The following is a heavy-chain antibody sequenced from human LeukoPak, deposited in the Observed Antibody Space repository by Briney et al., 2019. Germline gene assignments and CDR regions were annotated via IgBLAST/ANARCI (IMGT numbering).Heavy chain of an antibody. CDR1: GGSISSYY. J-gene: IGHJ4*02. D-gene: IGHD1-26*01. CDR2: ISYSGNT. V-gene: IGHV4-59*08. Sequence: AETLSLTCTVSGGSISSYYWSWIRQPPGKGLEWIGYISYSGNTNYNPSLKCRVTISVDMSKNQFSLKLSSVTAADTAVYHCARLILSGSYLYYFDYWGQGTLVTVSS. CDR3: ARLILSGSYLYYFDY.